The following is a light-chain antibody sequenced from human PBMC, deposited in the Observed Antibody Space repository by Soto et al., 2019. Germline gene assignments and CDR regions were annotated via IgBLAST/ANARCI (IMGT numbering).Light chain of an antibody. J-gene: IGKJ2*01. CDR1: QSLVHRDGNTY. V-gene: IGKV2-24*01. CDR2: KIP. CDR3: MQATQFPYT. Sequence: DIVMTQTPLSSPVALGQPASISCRSSQSLVHRDGNTYLSWLQQRPGQPPRHLIYKIPSRFSGVPHRFSGSGAGTDFTLKISRVEAEDVGVYYCMQATQFPYTFGQGTKLEIK.